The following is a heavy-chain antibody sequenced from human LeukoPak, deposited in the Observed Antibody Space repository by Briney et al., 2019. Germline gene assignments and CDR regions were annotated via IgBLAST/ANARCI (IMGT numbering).Heavy chain of an antibody. CDR1: GFTFTTYA. CDR3: ARLSGTSGTTSRVLHY. D-gene: IGHD1-1*01. V-gene: IGHV3-23*01. Sequence: GGSLRLSCAASGFTFTTYAMIWVRRTPGKGLEWVSAISGGGDATYYADFVKGRFTISRDNSENTVYLQVNSLRAEDTAVYYCARLSGTSGTTSRVLHYWGQGALVTVSS. J-gene: IGHJ4*02. CDR2: ISGGGDAT.